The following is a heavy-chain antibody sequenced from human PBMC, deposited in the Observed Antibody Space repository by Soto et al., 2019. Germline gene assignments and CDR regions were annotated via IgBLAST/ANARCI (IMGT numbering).Heavy chain of an antibody. CDR2: ISYDGTNK. J-gene: IGHJ1*01. CDR1: GFSFSISP. CDR3: ARDPTTSGGQHCPLQHFHS. Sequence: SLRLSCAASGFSFSISPMHWVRQAPGKGPEWVALISYDGTNKFYADSVKGRFTISRDNSKSTLYLQVDSLRPADAAVYYCARDPTTSGGQHCPLQHFHSCGQGNMV. V-gene: IGHV3-30-3*01. D-gene: IGHD1-1*01.